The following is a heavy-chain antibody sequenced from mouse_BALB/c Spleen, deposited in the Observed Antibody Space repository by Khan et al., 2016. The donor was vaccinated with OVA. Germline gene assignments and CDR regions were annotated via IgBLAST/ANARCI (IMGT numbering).Heavy chain of an antibody. J-gene: IGHJ2*01. D-gene: IGHD1-1*01. CDR1: GFTFTSYG. CDR2: ISSDSNNI. V-gene: IGHV5-17*02. Sequence: EVELVESGGGLVQSGGSRKLSCAASGFTFTSYGMHWIRQAPEKGLEWVAYISSDSNNIYYADTVKGRFTISRENPKKNLFLQMTSLRSGDTAMYFCATSYFYGYYFDYWGQGTTLTVSS. CDR3: ATSYFYGYYFDY.